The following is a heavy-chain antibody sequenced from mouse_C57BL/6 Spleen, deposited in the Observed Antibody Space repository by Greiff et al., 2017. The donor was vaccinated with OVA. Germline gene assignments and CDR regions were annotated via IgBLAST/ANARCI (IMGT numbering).Heavy chain of an antibody. V-gene: IGHV1-52*01. D-gene: IGHD1-1*02. CDR2: IDPSDSET. CDR1: GYTFTSYW. CDR3: ARGGSLSCDY. Sequence: VQLQQPGAELVRPGSSVKLSCKASGYTFTSYWMNWVKQRPIQGLEWIGNIDPSDSETHYNQKFKDKATLTVDKSSSTAYMQLSSLTSEDSAVYYCARGGSLSCDYWGQGTTLTVSS. J-gene: IGHJ2*01.